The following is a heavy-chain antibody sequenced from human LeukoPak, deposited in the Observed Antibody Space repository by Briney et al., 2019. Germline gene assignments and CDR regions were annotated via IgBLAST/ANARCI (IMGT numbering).Heavy chain of an antibody. D-gene: IGHD6-19*01. CDR1: GGSISSYY. CDR3: ARRTYSSGWSNYYGMDV. V-gene: IGHV4-59*12. Sequence: SETLSLTCTVSGGSISSYYWSWIRQPPGKGLEWIGYIYYSGSTNYNPSLKSRVTISVDTSKNQWSLKLTSVTAADTGVYYCARRTYSSGWSNYYGMDVWGQGTTVTVSS. J-gene: IGHJ6*02. CDR2: IYYSGST.